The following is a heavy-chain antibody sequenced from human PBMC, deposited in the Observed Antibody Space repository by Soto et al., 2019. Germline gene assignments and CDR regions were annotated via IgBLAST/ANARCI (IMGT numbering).Heavy chain of an antibody. CDR3: ARPLRPGYSSSWYFDY. V-gene: IGHV3-21*01. D-gene: IGHD6-13*01. CDR1: GFTFSSYS. Sequence: PGGSLRLSCAASGFTFSSYSMKWVRQAPGKGLEWVSSISSSSSYIYYADSVKGRFTISRDNAKNSLYLQMNSLRAEDTGVYYCARPLRPGYSSSWYFDYWGQGMLVTVSS. J-gene: IGHJ4*02. CDR2: ISSSSSYI.